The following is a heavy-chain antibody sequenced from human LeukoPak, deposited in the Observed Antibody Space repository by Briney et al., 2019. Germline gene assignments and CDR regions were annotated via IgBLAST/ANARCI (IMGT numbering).Heavy chain of an antibody. CDR2: IYYSGST. D-gene: IGHD6-19*01. CDR1: GGSISSYY. V-gene: IGHV4-59*01. J-gene: IGHJ6*02. CDR3: ARGGIAVAGTSYYYGMDV. Sequence: SETLSLTCTVSGGSISSYYWSWIRQPPGKGLEWIGYIYYSGSTNYNPSLKSRVTISVDTSKNQFSLKLSSVTAADTAVYYCARGGIAVAGTSYYYGMDVWGQGTTVTVSS.